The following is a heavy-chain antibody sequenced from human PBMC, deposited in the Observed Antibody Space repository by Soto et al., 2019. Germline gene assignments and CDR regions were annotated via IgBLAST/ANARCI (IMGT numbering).Heavy chain of an antibody. CDR1: GCTFSSYT. D-gene: IGHD2-15*01. Sequence: QVQLVQSGAEVKKPGSSVKVSCKASGCTFSSYTISWVRQAPGQGLEWMGRIIPILGIANYAQKFQGRVTLTADKSTSTAYMELSSLRSEDTAVYYCARVLSCSGGSCNWFDPWGQGTLVTVSS. J-gene: IGHJ5*02. V-gene: IGHV1-69*02. CDR2: IIPILGIA. CDR3: ARVLSCSGGSCNWFDP.